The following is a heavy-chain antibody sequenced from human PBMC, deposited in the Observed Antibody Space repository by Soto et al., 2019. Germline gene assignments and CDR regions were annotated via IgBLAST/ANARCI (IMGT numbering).Heavy chain of an antibody. D-gene: IGHD3-22*01. CDR3: AGGDYYHSSGYYFYYYTMDV. V-gene: IGHV4-39*01. Sequence: ETLSLTCTVSGGSISSISYYWGWIRQPPGKGLEWIGNVYYGGSTYYNPSLKSRVTISVETSKSQFSLKLSSVTAADTAVYYCAGGDYYHSSGYYFYYYTMDVWGQGTTVTVSS. CDR1: GGSISSISYY. J-gene: IGHJ6*02. CDR2: VYYGGST.